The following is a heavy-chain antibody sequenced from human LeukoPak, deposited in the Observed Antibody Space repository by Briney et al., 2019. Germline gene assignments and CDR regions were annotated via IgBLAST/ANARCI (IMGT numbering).Heavy chain of an antibody. CDR3: AGQNGSGSQY. Sequence: SETLSLTCAVYGGSFSGYYWSWIRQPPGKGLEWIGEINHSGSTNYNPSLKSRVTISVDTSKNQFSLKLSSVTAADTAVYYCAGQNGSGSQYWGQGTLVTVSS. CDR2: INHSGST. J-gene: IGHJ4*02. V-gene: IGHV4-34*01. CDR1: GGSFSGYY. D-gene: IGHD6-19*01.